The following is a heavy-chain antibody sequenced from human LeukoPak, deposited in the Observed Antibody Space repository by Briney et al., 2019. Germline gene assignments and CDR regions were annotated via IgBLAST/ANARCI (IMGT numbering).Heavy chain of an antibody. CDR3: ARDTVRGGHSNWFDP. J-gene: IGHJ5*02. Sequence: PGESLRLSCAASGFIFSSYSMNWVRQAPGKGLEWVSSISSSSSYIYYADSVKGRFTISRDNAKNSLYLQMNSLRAEDTAVYYCARDTVRGGHSNWFDPWGQGTLVTVSS. D-gene: IGHD3-10*01. CDR1: GFIFSSYS. V-gene: IGHV3-21*01. CDR2: ISSSSSYI.